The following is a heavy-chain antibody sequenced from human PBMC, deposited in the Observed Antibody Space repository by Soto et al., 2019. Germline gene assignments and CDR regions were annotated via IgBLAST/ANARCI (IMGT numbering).Heavy chain of an antibody. CDR3: AKDPGFGELIYYGMDV. D-gene: IGHD3-10*01. J-gene: IGHJ6*02. V-gene: IGHV3-30*18. CDR1: GFTFSSYG. Sequence: QVQLVESGGGVVQPGRSLRLSCAASGFTFSSYGMHWVRRAPGKGLEWVAVISYDGSNKYYADSVKGRFTISRDNSKNTLYLQMNSLRAEDTAVYYCAKDPGFGELIYYGMDVWGQGTTVTVSS. CDR2: ISYDGSNK.